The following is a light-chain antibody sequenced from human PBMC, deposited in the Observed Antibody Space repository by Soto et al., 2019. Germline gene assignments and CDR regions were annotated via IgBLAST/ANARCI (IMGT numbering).Light chain of an antibody. CDR1: SSDVGAYNF. J-gene: IGLJ1*01. V-gene: IGLV2-14*01. CDR3: SSYTTSAPYV. Sequence: QSVLAQPASVSGSPGQSITISCTGTSSDVGAYNFVSWYQHHPGRAPKLIIYEVTIRPSGVSNRFSGSKSGNTAPLTISGLQAEDEAAYYCSSYTTSAPYVFGSGTKVTV. CDR2: EVT.